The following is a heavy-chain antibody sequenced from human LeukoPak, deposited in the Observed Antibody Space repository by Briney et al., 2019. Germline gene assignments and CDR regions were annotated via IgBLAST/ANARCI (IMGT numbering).Heavy chain of an antibody. CDR1: GFIFRHNW. V-gene: IGHV3-23*01. CDR2: ISGSGGST. J-gene: IGHJ4*02. CDR3: AKDRVGSHVLRYFDWLFQ. Sequence: PSGGSLRLSCAASGFIFRHNWMTWVRQAPGKGLEWVSAISGSGGSTYYADSVKGRFTISRDNSKNTLYLQMNSLRAEDTAVYYCAKDRVGSHVLRYFDWLFQWGQGTLVTVSS. D-gene: IGHD3-9*01.